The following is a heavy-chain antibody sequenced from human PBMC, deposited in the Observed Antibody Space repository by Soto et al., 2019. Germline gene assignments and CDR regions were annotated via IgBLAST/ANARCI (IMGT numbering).Heavy chain of an antibody. D-gene: IGHD3-9*01. V-gene: IGHV3-23*01. CDR1: GFTPTTTP. CDR2: VSGAASHT. J-gene: IGHJ4*02. CDR3: ATSFRYFDN. Sequence: GGSLRLSCAVSGFTPTTTPLSWVRQPPGKGLEWVATVSGAASHTYYVDSVRGRFFISRDNSKNTVTLQMNNLTVDDTAVYYCATSFRYFDNWGQGTRVTVSS.